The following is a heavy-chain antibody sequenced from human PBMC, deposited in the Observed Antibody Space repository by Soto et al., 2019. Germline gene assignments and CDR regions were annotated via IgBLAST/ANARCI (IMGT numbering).Heavy chain of an antibody. CDR3: ARGDSTDCSNGVCSFFYNHDMDV. CDR1: GYSFTDYH. V-gene: IGHV1-2*04. J-gene: IGHJ6*02. D-gene: IGHD2-8*01. CDR2: INPKSGGT. Sequence: GASVKVSCKASGYSFTDYHIHWVRQAPGQGLEWLGRINPKSGGTSTAQKFQGWVTMTTDTSISTASMELTRLTSDDTAIYYCARGDSTDCSNGVCSFFYNHDMDVWGQGPTVTFYS.